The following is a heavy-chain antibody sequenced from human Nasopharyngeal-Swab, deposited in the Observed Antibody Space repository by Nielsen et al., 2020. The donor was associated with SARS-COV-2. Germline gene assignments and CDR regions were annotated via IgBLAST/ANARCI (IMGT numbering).Heavy chain of an antibody. CDR1: GYTFTGYY. CDR2: INPNSGGT. D-gene: IGHD5-18*01. CDR3: ARKEATAMEELYYCGMDV. J-gene: IGHJ6*02. Sequence: ASVKVSCKASGYTFTGYYMHWVRQAPGQGLEWMGWINPNSGGTNYAQKFQGRVTMTRDTSISTAYMELSRLRSDDTAVYYCARKEATAMEELYYCGMDVWGQGTTVTASS. V-gene: IGHV1-2*02.